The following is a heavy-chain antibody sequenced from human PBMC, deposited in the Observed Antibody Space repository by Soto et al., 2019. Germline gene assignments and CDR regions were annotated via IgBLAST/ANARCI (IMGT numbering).Heavy chain of an antibody. V-gene: IGHV3-23*01. D-gene: IGHD4-4*01. CDR3: AKTPAYSNYEGYFDY. CDR1: GFTFSSYA. Sequence: EVQLLESGGGLVQPGGSLRLSCAASGFTFSSYAMSWVRQAPGKGLEWVSSISGSGGSTYYADSVKGRFNISRDNSKNTLYLQMNSLRAEDTAVYYCAKTPAYSNYEGYFDYWGQGTLVTVSS. CDR2: ISGSGGST. J-gene: IGHJ4*02.